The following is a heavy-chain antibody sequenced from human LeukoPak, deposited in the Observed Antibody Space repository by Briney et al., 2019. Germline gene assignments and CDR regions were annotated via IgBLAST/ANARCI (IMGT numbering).Heavy chain of an antibody. CDR2: ISGSGGST. CDR3: ANPIAVAAYRYYFAY. CDR1: GFTFSSYA. J-gene: IGHJ4*02. V-gene: IGHV3-23*01. Sequence: GGSLRLSCAASGFTFSSYAMSWVRQAPGKGLEWVSAISGSGGSTYYVDSVKGRFTISRDNSKNTLYLQMNSLRAEDTAVYYCANPIAVAAYRYYFAYWGQGTLVTVSS. D-gene: IGHD6-19*01.